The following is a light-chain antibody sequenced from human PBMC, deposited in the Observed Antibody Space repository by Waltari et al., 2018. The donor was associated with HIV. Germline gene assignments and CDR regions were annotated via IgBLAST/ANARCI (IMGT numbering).Light chain of an antibody. J-gene: IGLJ3*02. Sequence: QSALTQPASVSGSPGQSITISCTGTSSAVGGYNSVSWYQQHPGKAPKPMIYEVSNRPSGVSNRFSGSKSGNTASLTISGLQAEDEADYYCSSYTSSSTRVFGGGTKLTVL. CDR3: SSYTSSSTRV. CDR1: SSAVGGYNS. CDR2: EVS. V-gene: IGLV2-14*01.